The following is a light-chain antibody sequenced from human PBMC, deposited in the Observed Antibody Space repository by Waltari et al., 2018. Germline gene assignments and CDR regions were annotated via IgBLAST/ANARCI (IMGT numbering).Light chain of an antibody. Sequence: QPALTQPHSVSASPGQSVTIPCSGSINDVGVEDYFSWYQQLPGKAPKLILYDVVKRPSCVPSRRSRSKYGTTASLTISGLQTDDEATYACCSGAGAYAIVFGGGTELTVL. V-gene: IGLV2-11*01. CDR2: DVV. J-gene: IGLJ3*02. CDR1: INDVGVEDY. CDR3: CSGAGAYAIV.